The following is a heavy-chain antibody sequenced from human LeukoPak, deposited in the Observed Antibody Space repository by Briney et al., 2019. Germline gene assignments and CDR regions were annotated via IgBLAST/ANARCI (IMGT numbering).Heavy chain of an antibody. CDR3: ARVGGH. CDR1: GFTFSSYE. Sequence: PGGSLRLSCAASGFTFSSYEMNWVRQAPGKGLEWVSVIYSGGSTYYADSVRGRFTISRDNSKNTLYLQMNSLRVEDTAVYYCARVGGHWGQGTLVTVSS. J-gene: IGHJ4*02. V-gene: IGHV3-53*01. CDR2: IYSGGST. D-gene: IGHD3-10*01.